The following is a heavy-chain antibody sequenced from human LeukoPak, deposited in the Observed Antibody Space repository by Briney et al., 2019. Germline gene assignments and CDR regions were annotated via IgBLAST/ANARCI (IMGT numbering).Heavy chain of an antibody. D-gene: IGHD3-3*01. V-gene: IGHV3-72*01. CDR1: GFSFINHY. CDR3: GRESSIFEVVTRSYMDV. CDR2: TKNKGESNKT. J-gene: IGHJ6*03. Sequence: GGSLRLSCAASGFSFINHYINWVRQTPGKGLEWVGRTKNKGESNKTEDAASVRCRFTISRDDSKMSLLMHMNSPKTMDKSVCYCGRESSIFEVVTRSYMDVGGKGTTVTVSS.